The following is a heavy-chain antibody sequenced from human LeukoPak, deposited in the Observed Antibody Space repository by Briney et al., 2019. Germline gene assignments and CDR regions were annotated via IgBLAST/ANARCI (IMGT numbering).Heavy chain of an antibody. CDR1: GGSISSGSYY. Sequence: SETLSLTCTVSGGSISSGSYYWRWIRQPAGRGLEWIGRIYTSGSTNYNPSLKSRVTISVDTSKNQFSLRLSSVTAADTAVYYCARVTRSGALVFQYWGQGTLVTVSP. CDR3: ARVTRSGALVFQY. CDR2: IYTSGST. D-gene: IGHD3-10*01. V-gene: IGHV4-61*02. J-gene: IGHJ1*01.